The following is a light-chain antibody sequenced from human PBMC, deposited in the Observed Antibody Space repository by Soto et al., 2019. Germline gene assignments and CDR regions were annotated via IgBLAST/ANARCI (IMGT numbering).Light chain of an antibody. J-gene: IGKJ3*01. Sequence: DIPMTQSPSTLSASVGDRVTITCRASQSISSWLAWYQQKPGKAPKLLIYKASSLESGGPTRFSGSGSETEFTLTISSLQPDDFATYYCQQYNSYPFTFGPGTKVDIK. CDR1: QSISSW. V-gene: IGKV1-5*03. CDR2: KAS. CDR3: QQYNSYPFT.